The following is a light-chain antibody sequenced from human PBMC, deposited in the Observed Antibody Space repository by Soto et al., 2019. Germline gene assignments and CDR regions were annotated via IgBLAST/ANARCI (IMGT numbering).Light chain of an antibody. J-gene: IGLJ1*01. CDR1: SSDIGDSNF. CDR2: DVS. V-gene: IGLV2-14*01. Sequence: QSALAQPASVSGSPGQSITISCTGTSSDIGDSNFVSWYQHHPGKAPKLLIYDVSDRPSRISSRFSGSKSANTASLTISGLQAEDGALYYCSSYTSTTTVRFVFGTGTKATVL. CDR3: SSYTSTTTVRFV.